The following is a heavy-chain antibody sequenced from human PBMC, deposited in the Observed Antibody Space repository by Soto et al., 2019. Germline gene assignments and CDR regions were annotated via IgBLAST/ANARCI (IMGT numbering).Heavy chain of an antibody. Sequence: GGSLRLSCAASGFTFSNAWMNWVRQAPGKGLEWVGRIKSKTDGGTTDYAAPVKGRFTISRDDSKNTLYLQMNSLKTEDTAVYYCTTDKDRDIVVVPAAMPVGYYYYYYGMDVWGQGTTVTVSS. CDR2: IKSKTDGGTT. J-gene: IGHJ6*02. CDR3: TTDKDRDIVVVPAAMPVGYYYYYYGMDV. D-gene: IGHD2-2*01. V-gene: IGHV3-15*07. CDR1: GFTFSNAW.